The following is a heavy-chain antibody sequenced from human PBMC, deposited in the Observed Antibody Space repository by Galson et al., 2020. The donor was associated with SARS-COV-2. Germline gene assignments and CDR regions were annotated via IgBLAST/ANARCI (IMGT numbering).Heavy chain of an antibody. J-gene: IGHJ6*02. V-gene: IGHV4-30-4*01. CDR1: RGSINSGDYY. CDR2: IFDSGTT. D-gene: IGHD3-9*01. CDR3: AREVRYFDWSRSQGYYYYYAMDV. Sequence: ASETLSLTCTVSRGSINSGDYYWSWIRQPPGKGLEWTGYIFDSGTTSYSPSLKSRVSMSQDTSKNQFSLKLTSATAADSAVYYCAREVRYFDWSRSQGYYYYYAMDVWGQGTTVTVSS.